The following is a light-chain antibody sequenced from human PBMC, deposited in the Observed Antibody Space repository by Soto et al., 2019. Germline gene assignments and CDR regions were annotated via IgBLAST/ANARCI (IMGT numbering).Light chain of an antibody. CDR2: GAS. J-gene: IGKJ1*01. V-gene: IGKV3-20*01. Sequence: EIVLTQSPGSLSLSPGERATLSCRASQSISSNKLAWYQQKPGQAPRLLIYGASSRATGIPDRFSGSGSGTDFTLTISRLEPEDFAVYYCQQYGSSPGTFGQGTKVDIK. CDR3: QQYGSSPGT. CDR1: QSISSNK.